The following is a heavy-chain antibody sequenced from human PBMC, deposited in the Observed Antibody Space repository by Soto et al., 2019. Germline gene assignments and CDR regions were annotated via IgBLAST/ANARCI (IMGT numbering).Heavy chain of an antibody. CDR2: ISGSGANT. CDR1: GFTFSSYA. J-gene: IGHJ4*02. D-gene: IGHD5-18*01. CDR3: VRERSGYSYADS. V-gene: IGHV3-23*01. Sequence: EVQLLESGGGLVQPGGSLRLSCAASGFTFSSYAMSWVRQAPGKGLEWVSAISGSGANTYYTDSVKGRFTISRDNFKNTLYLQMNSLRAADSAMFYCVRERSGYSYADSWGQGTLVTVSS.